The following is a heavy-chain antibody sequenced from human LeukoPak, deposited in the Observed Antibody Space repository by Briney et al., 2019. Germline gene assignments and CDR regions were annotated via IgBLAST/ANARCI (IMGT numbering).Heavy chain of an antibody. J-gene: IGHJ5*02. D-gene: IGHD3-22*01. CDR3: ARDYYDSSGSSWFDP. Sequence: GGSLRLSCAASGFTFDDYAMHWVRQAPGKGLEWVSGIRWDSGTIGYADSVKGRFTISRDNAKNSLYLQMNSLRAKDTALYYCARDYYDSSGSSWFDPWGQGTLVTVSS. CDR1: GFTFDDYA. V-gene: IGHV3-9*01. CDR2: IRWDSGTI.